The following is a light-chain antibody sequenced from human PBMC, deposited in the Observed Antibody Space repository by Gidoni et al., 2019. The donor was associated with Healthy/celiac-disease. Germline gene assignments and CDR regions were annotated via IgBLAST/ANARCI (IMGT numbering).Light chain of an antibody. CDR2: GAS. V-gene: IGKV3-20*01. CDR3: QQYGSSPAT. Sequence: DIVLTQSPGTLSLSPGERATLSCRASQSVSSSYLAWYQQKPGQAPRLLIYGASSRATGIPDRFSGSGSGTDFTLTISRLEPEDFAVYYCQQYGSSPATFGQGTKVENK. CDR1: QSVSSSY. J-gene: IGKJ1*01.